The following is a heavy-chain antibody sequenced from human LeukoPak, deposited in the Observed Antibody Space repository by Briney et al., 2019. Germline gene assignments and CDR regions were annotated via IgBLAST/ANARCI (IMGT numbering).Heavy chain of an antibody. CDR3: ASGTNSGYGSDAFDI. Sequence: SVKVSCKASGGTFSSYAISWVRQAPGQGLEWMGGIIPIFGTANYAQKFQGRVTITADKSTSTAYMELSSLRSEDTAVYYCASGTNSGYGSDAFDIWGQGTMVTVSS. V-gene: IGHV1-69*06. J-gene: IGHJ3*02. CDR1: GGTFSSYA. D-gene: IGHD5-12*01. CDR2: IIPIFGTA.